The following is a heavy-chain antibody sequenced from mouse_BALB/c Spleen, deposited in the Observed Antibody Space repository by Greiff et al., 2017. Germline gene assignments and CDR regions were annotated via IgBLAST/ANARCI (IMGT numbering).Heavy chain of an antibody. CDR3: TRYDGYFFAY. J-gene: IGHJ3*01. CDR2: INPSNGGT. V-gene: IGHV1S81*02. CDR1: GYTFTSYY. D-gene: IGHD2-3*01. Sequence: QVQLKQSGAELVKPGASVKLSCKASGYTFTSYYMYWVKQRPGQGLEWIGEINPSNGGTNFNEKFKSKATLTVDKSSSTAYMQLSSLTSEDSAVYYCTRYDGYFFAYWGQGTLVTVSA.